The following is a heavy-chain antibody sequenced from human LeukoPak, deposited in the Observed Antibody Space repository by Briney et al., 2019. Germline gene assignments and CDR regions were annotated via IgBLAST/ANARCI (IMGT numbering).Heavy chain of an antibody. J-gene: IGHJ5*02. V-gene: IGHV1-2*02. D-gene: IGHD3-3*01. CDR1: GYTFIDYY. CDR2: INPNSGGT. CDR3: ATEASGLNWFDP. Sequence: ASVKVSCKASGYTFIDYYIHWVRQAPGQGLEWMGWINPNSGGTNYAQKFQSRVTMTRDTSITTTYMELSRLTPDDSAVYFCATEASGLNWFDPWGQGTLVTVSS.